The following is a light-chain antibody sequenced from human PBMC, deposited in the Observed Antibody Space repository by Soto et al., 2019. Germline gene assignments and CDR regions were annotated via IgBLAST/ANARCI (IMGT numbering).Light chain of an antibody. CDR1: QSVSSN. Sequence: EIVMTQSPATLSVSPGERATLSCRASQSVSSNLAWYQQKPGQAPRLLIYGASTRATGIPARSSGSGSGTDFTLTISRLEPEDFAVYYCQQYGSSPQWTFGQGTKVDIK. CDR2: GAS. V-gene: IGKV3-15*01. J-gene: IGKJ1*01. CDR3: QQYGSSPQWT.